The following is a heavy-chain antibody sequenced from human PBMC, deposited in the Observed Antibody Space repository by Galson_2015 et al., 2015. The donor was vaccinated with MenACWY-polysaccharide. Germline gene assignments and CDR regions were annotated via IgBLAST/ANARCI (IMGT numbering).Heavy chain of an antibody. J-gene: IGHJ3*02. CDR3: AKGYYCSRTSCYNLWYHAFEM. V-gene: IGHV3-23*01. D-gene: IGHD2-2*02. Sequence: SLRLSCAASGFTFDTYAMNWVRQAPGKGLEWVSVISGSGGSTFYADSVKGRFTISRDNSKNTLYLQMHSLRAEDTALYYCAKGYYCSRTSCYNLWYHAFEMWGRGTMVTVSS. CDR1: GFTFDTYA. CDR2: ISGSGGST.